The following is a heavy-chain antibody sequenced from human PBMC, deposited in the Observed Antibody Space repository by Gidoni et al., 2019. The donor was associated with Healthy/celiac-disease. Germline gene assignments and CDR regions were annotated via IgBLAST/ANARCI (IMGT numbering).Heavy chain of an antibody. Sequence: QVQLQESGPGLVKPSETLSLTCTVSGGSISSYYWSWIRQPPGKGLEWIGYIYYSGSTNYNPSLKSRVTISVDTSKNQFSLKLSSVTAADTAVYYCAMGGVRGDTYFDYWGQGTLVTVSS. V-gene: IGHV4-59*01. CDR3: AMGGVRGDTYFDY. J-gene: IGHJ4*02. CDR1: GGSISSYY. D-gene: IGHD3-10*01. CDR2: IYYSGST.